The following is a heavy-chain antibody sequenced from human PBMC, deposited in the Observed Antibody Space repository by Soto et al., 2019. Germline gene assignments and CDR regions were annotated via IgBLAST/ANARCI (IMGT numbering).Heavy chain of an antibody. CDR2: ISYDGANK. CDR3: ASRSYFKADY. CDR1: GFTFSSYA. Sequence: QVQLVESGGGVVQPGRSLRLSCAASGFTFSSYAMHWVRQAPGKGLEWVAVISYDGANKYYPDSVKGRFTISRDNSKNTLHLQMNSLRAEDTAMYYCASRSYFKADYWGQGTLGTVSS. V-gene: IGHV3-30-3*01. D-gene: IGHD1-26*01. J-gene: IGHJ4*02.